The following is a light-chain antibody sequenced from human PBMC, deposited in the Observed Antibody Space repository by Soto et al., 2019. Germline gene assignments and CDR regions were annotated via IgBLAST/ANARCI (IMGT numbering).Light chain of an antibody. J-gene: IGKJ3*01. CDR2: DAS. Sequence: EIVLTQSPATLSLSPGERVTLSCRASQNVSTYLAWYQQKPGQAPRLLIYDASDRATGIPARFSGSGSGTDFTLTISSPEPEDSAVYYCQQRTNWPTFGPGTKVDIK. V-gene: IGKV3-11*01. CDR1: QNVSTY. CDR3: QQRTNWPT.